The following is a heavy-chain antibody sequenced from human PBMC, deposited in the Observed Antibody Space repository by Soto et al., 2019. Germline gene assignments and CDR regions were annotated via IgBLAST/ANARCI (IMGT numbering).Heavy chain of an antibody. Sequence: EVQLVESGGGLVKPGGSLRLSCAASGFTFSSYTMNWVRQAPGKGLEWVASISSSSSYIYYADSVKGRFTISRDNAKKSVYLQMSSLRAEDTAVYYCARFMGFGNYYFDYWGQGTLVTVSS. V-gene: IGHV3-21*01. CDR3: ARFMGFGNYYFDY. J-gene: IGHJ4*02. D-gene: IGHD3-10*01. CDR2: ISSSSSYI. CDR1: GFTFSSYT.